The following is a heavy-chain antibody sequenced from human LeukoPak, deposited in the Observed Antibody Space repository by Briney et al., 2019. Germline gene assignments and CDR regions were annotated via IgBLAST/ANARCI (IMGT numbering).Heavy chain of an antibody. CDR2: IKQDGSEE. CDR1: GFTFSSYW. D-gene: IGHD2-8*01. V-gene: IGHV3-7*01. CDR3: ARVLIETRFIWFDP. J-gene: IGHJ5*02. Sequence: AGGSLRLSCAASGFTFSSYWMSWVRQAPGKGLEWVANIKQDGSEEYYVDSVKGRFTISRDNAKNSLYLQMNSLRAEDTAVYYCARVLIETRFIWFDPWGQGTLVTVSS.